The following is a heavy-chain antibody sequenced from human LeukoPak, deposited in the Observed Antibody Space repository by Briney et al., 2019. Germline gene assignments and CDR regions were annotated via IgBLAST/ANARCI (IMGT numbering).Heavy chain of an antibody. J-gene: IGHJ4*02. CDR2: IGTAGDT. V-gene: IGHV3-13*01. D-gene: IGHD1-1*01. CDR3: VRVAKERVGGVYCFDY. CDR1: GFTFSDYD. Sequence: GGSLRLSCAASGFTFSDYDMHWVRQATGKGLEWVSAIGTAGDTYYTGSVKGRFTISRENAKNSLYLQMNSLRAGDTAVYYCVRVAKERVGGVYCFDYWGQGAPVTVSS.